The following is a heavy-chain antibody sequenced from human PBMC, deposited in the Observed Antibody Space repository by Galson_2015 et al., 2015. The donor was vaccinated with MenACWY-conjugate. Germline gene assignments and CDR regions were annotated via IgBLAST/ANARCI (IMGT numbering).Heavy chain of an antibody. J-gene: IGHJ4*02. CDR3: ARGTSNSWYDIGYLDY. D-gene: IGHD6-13*01. Sequence: ETLSLTCTVSGGSISGYYWPWLRQPPGRGLEWIGYIYYSRSTNYNPSLKSRVIISVDTSKNQLSLKLTSVTAADTAVYYCARGTSNSWYDIGYLDYWGQGTLATVSS. V-gene: IGHV4-59*01. CDR2: IYYSRST. CDR1: GGSISGYY.